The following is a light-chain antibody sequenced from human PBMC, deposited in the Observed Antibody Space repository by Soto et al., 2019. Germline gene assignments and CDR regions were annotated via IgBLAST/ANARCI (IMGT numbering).Light chain of an antibody. CDR3: SSYAGSNNLV. CDR2: EVS. V-gene: IGLV2-8*01. Sequence: QSVLTQPASVSGSPGQSITISCTGTSSDVGSYNYVSWYQQHPGKAPKLMIYEVSKRPSGVPDRFSGSKSGNTASLTVSGLQAEDEADYYCSSYAGSNNLVFGTGTKLTVL. J-gene: IGLJ1*01. CDR1: SSDVGSYNY.